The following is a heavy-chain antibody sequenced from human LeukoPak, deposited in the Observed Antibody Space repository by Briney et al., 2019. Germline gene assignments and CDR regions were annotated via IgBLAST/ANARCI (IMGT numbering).Heavy chain of an antibody. V-gene: IGHV4-59*12. CDR1: GGSISSYY. J-gene: IGHJ3*02. CDR2: IYYSGST. Sequence: PSETLSLTCTVSGGSISSYYWSWIRQPPGKGLEWIGSIYYSGSTYYNPSLKSRVTISVDTSKNQFSLKLSSVTAADTAVYYCARRAPIAPNAFDIWGQGTMVTVSS. CDR3: ARRAPIAPNAFDI. D-gene: IGHD3-22*01.